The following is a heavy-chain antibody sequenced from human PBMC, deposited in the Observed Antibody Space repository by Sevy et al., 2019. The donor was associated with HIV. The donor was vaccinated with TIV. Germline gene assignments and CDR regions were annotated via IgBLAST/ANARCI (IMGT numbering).Heavy chain of an antibody. J-gene: IGHJ5*02. D-gene: IGHD3-22*01. CDR3: ARGVVINNWFDP. V-gene: IGHV4-30-2*01. CDR1: GGSISSGGYS. Sequence: SETLSLTCAVSGGSISSGGYSWSWIRQPPGKGLEWIGYIYHSGSTYYNPSLKSRVTISVDRSKNQFSLKLSSVTAAVTAVYYCARGVVINNWFDPWGQGTLVTVSS. CDR2: IYHSGST.